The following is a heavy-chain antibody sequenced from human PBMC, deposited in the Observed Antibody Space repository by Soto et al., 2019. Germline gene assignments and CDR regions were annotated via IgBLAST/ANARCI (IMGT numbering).Heavy chain of an antibody. CDR1: GGSITSSGSA. Sequence: QLQLQESGPGLVKPSETLSLTCNASGGSITSSGSAWGWIRQSPGKGLEWIGTIDYSGNIYYIPSLKSRITISVDTSKNQISLTLSSVTAADTAVYYCARHIHNQGFEYYFDSWCQGTLVTVS. J-gene: IGHJ4*02. CDR2: IDYSGNI. D-gene: IGHD1-1*01. CDR3: ARHIHNQGFEYYFDS. V-gene: IGHV4-39*01.